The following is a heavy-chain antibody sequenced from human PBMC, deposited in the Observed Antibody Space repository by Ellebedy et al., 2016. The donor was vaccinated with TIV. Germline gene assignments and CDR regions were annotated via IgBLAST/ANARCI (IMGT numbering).Heavy chain of an antibody. V-gene: IGHV1-18*01. J-gene: IGHJ4*02. CDR2: ISGSNGNT. D-gene: IGHD3-10*01. Sequence: ASVKVSXXASGDTFRKDGVSWVRQAPGKGLEWMGWISGSNGNTDFAQKFQDRLTVTIDTSTSTAYMELRSLRSDDTAVYFCARDRGGIWSINRGDVWGQGVLVSVS. CDR3: ARDRGGIWSINRGDV. CDR1: GDTFRKDG.